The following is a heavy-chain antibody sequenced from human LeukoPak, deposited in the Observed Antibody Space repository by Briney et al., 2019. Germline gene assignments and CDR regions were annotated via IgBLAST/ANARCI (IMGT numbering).Heavy chain of an antibody. J-gene: IGHJ4*02. CDR2: INPNSGGT. CDR3: ARGGRLVQYYFDY. D-gene: IGHD2-21*01. V-gene: IGHV1-2*02. Sequence: GASVKVSCKASGYTFTGYYMHWVRQAPGQGLEWMGWINPNSGGTRYTQKFQGRVTLTRDTSISTAYMELSRLTSDDTAVYYCARGGRLVQYYFDYWGQGTLVTVSS. CDR1: GYTFTGYY.